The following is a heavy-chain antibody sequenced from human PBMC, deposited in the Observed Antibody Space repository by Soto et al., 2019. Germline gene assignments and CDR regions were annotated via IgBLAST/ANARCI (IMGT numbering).Heavy chain of an antibody. Sequence: QVQLVQSGAEVKKPGASVKVSCKASGYTFTNSGISWVRQAPGQGLEWMGWISAYNGNTNYAQKLQGRVTMXXEXSXIRAYMELRSLRSDDTAVYYCARASRGYSYEAACDYWGQGTLVTVSS. J-gene: IGHJ4*02. CDR3: ARASRGYSYEAACDY. V-gene: IGHV1-18*01. CDR2: ISAYNGNT. CDR1: GYTFTNSG. D-gene: IGHD5-18*01.